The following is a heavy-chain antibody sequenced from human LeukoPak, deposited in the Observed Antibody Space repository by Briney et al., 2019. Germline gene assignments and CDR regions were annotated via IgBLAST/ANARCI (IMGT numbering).Heavy chain of an antibody. J-gene: IGHJ6*03. CDR3: ARHIGGGIEDMDV. CDR2: IYYSGST. V-gene: IGHV4-59*08. Sequence: SETLSLTCTVSGGSISSYYWSWIRQPPGKGLEWIGYIYYSGSTNYNPSLKSRVTISVDTSKNQFSLKLSSVTAADTAVYYCARHIGGGIEDMDVWGKGTKVIVSS. CDR1: GGSISSYY. D-gene: IGHD3-16*02.